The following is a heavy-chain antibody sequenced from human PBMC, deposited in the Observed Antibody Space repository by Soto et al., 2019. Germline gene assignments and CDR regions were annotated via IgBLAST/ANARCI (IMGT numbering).Heavy chain of an antibody. CDR1: GGSISSYY. D-gene: IGHD3-3*01. J-gene: IGHJ5*02. CDR2: IYYSGST. Sequence: LSLTCTVSGGSISSYYWSWIRQPPGKGLEWIGYIYYSGSTNYNPSLKSRVTISVDTSKNQFSLKLSSVTAADTAVYYCARSADFWSGYLFDPWGQGTLVTVSS. V-gene: IGHV4-59*01. CDR3: ARSADFWSGYLFDP.